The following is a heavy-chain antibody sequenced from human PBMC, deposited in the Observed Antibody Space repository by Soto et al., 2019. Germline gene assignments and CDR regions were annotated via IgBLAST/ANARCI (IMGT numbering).Heavy chain of an antibody. V-gene: IGHV4-39*02. J-gene: IGHJ5*02. CDR3: AREGATIFGVVILTWFDP. CDR2: IYYNGST. Sequence: PSETLSLTCTVSGCSISSRSYYWGWIRQPPGKGLEWIGTIYYNGSTYYNPSLKNRLSISVDTSKNQFSLRLSSLTAADTAVYYCAREGATIFGVVILTWFDPWGQGALVTVSS. D-gene: IGHD3-3*01. CDR1: GCSISSRSYY.